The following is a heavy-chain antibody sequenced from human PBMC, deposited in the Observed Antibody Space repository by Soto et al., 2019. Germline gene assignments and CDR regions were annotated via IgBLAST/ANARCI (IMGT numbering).Heavy chain of an antibody. CDR2: ISSSSSTI. Sequence: GGSLRLSFAASEFTFSSYSRNWVRQAPGKGPEWVSYISSSSSTIYYADSVKGRFTISRDNAKNSLYLQMNSLRAEDTAVYYCARETYYYGSGSYQVWDYWGQGTLVPVSS. V-gene: IGHV3-48*01. CDR1: EFTFSSYS. CDR3: ARETYYYGSGSYQVWDY. J-gene: IGHJ4*02. D-gene: IGHD3-10*01.